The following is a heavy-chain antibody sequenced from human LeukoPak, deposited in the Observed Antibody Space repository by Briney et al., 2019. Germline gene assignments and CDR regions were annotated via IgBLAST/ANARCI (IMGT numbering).Heavy chain of an antibody. J-gene: IGHJ4*02. Sequence: GGSLRLSCTASGFTFGDYATTWVRQAPGKGLEWVGFIRSKIYGGTPEYAASVKGRFTISRDDSKGIAYLQMNSLKTEDTAVYYCTRDQTPYYWGQGTLVTVSS. CDR2: IRSKIYGGTP. CDR3: TRDQTPYY. V-gene: IGHV3-49*04. CDR1: GFTFGDYA.